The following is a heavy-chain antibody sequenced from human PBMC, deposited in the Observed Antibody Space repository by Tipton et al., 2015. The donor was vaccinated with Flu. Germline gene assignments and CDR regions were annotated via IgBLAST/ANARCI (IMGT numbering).Heavy chain of an antibody. J-gene: IGHJ4*02. CDR2: IYSSGST. CDR3: ARSTYYYGSGSADY. CDR1: GGSISSGSYY. V-gene: IGHV4-61*02. Sequence: TLSLTCTVSGGSISSGSYYWSWIRQPAGKGLEWIGRIYSSGSTNYNPSLKSPVTISIDTSKNQFSLKLSSVTAADTAVYYCARSTYYYGSGSADYWGQGTLVTVSS. D-gene: IGHD3-10*01.